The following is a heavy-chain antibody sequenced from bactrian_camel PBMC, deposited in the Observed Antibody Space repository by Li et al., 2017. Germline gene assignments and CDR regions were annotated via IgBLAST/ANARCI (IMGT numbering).Heavy chain of an antibody. CDR2: LYHPSGSI. CDR1: GYIGGFGC. D-gene: IGHD1*01. V-gene: IGHV3S54*01. CDR3: AGEFGEMCGLNGAPFDY. J-gene: IGHJ4*01. Sequence: HVQLVESGGGSVQAGGSLGLSCAGSGYIGGFGCMAWFRQASGKEREEVATLYHPSGSIYYADWVKGRFTMSQDADENTLYLQMNNLKPEDTGMYYCAGEFGEMCGLNGAPFDYWGQGTQVTVS.